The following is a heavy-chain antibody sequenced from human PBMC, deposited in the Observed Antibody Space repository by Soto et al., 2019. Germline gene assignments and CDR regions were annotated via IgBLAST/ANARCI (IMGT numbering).Heavy chain of an antibody. J-gene: IGHJ3*02. D-gene: IGHD3-22*01. Sequence: GGSLRLSCAASGFTVNNNYMTWVRQAPGKGLEWVSTIYSGGSTYYAESVRGRFIISRDNSKNTLYLQMNSLRAEDTALYFCARDYYDSSGHLLAFDIWGQGTMVTVSS. V-gene: IGHV3-66*01. CDR3: ARDYYDSSGHLLAFDI. CDR1: GFTVNNNY. CDR2: IYSGGST.